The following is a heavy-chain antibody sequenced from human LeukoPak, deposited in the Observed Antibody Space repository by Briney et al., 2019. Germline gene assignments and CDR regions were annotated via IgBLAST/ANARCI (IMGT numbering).Heavy chain of an antibody. V-gene: IGHV1-46*01. CDR1: GYTFTSYY. Sequence: GASVKVSCKASGYTFTSYYMHWVRQAPGQGLEWMGLINPSGGRTTYAQKFQGRVTLTRDMSTSTVYMELSSLRSEDTAVYYCARSYYYDSSGYPDDYWGQGTLVTVSS. D-gene: IGHD3-22*01. CDR3: ARSYYYDSSGYPDDY. CDR2: INPSGGRT. J-gene: IGHJ4*02.